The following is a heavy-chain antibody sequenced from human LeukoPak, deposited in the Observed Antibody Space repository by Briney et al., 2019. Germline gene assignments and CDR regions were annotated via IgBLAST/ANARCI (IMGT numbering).Heavy chain of an antibody. D-gene: IGHD4-17*01. Sequence: SETLSLTCSVSGGSISTYYWSWIRQLPGKGLECIGYIYYTGTTNYNPSLRSRATISVDTSRNQFSPRLSSVTAADTAVYYCAREDPQTTVPEGMDVWGHGTTVIVSS. CDR3: AREDPQTTVPEGMDV. CDR2: IYYTGTT. V-gene: IGHV4-59*01. CDR1: GGSISTYY. J-gene: IGHJ6*02.